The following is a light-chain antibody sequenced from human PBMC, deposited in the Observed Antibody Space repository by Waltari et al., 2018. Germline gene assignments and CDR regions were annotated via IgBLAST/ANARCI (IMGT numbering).Light chain of an antibody. Sequence: DIVMTQSPDSLAVSLGERATINCKSSPSVLYSSNNKNCLAWYQQKPGQPPKLLIYWASTRESGVPDRFSGSGSGTDFTLTISSLQAEDVAVYYCQQYYSTLLTFGPGTKVDIK. CDR3: QQYYSTLLT. CDR2: WAS. V-gene: IGKV4-1*01. J-gene: IGKJ3*01. CDR1: PSVLYSSNNKNC.